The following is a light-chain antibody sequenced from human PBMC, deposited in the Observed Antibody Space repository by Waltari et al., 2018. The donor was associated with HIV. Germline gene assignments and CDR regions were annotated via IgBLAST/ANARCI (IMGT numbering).Light chain of an antibody. Sequence: QSVLTQPPSASGTPGQTVTISCSGSSSNIGGNYVYWYQRLPGTAPKLLIYRNNQWPSGVPDRFSGSKSGTSASLAISGLRSEDEADYDCASWDDSLSGWVFGGGTKVTVL. V-gene: IGLV1-47*01. CDR1: SSNIGGNY. CDR3: ASWDDSLSGWV. CDR2: RNN. J-gene: IGLJ3*02.